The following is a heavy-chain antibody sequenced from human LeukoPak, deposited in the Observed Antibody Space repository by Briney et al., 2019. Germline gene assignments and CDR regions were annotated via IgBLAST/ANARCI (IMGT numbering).Heavy chain of an antibody. V-gene: IGHV5-51*01. J-gene: IGHJ4*02. CDR1: GYRFTSYW. Sequence: GDSLKISGKGFGYRFTSYWIGWVRKPPGKGLGGMGYFYPGDSDTRYSPSFQGQVTISADKSISTAYLQWSSLKASDTAMYYCARLYHFAHDYGGNPVGYFDYWGQGTLVTVSS. D-gene: IGHD4-23*01. CDR2: FYPGDSDT. CDR3: ARLYHFAHDYGGNPVGYFDY.